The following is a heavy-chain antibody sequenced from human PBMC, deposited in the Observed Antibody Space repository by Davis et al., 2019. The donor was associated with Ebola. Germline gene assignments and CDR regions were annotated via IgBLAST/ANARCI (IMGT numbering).Heavy chain of an antibody. CDR1: GYTFTSYY. D-gene: IGHD4-17*01. V-gene: IGHV1-46*01. CDR2: INPSGGST. J-gene: IGHJ6*02. CDR3: ARGSVGYGDHYYYGMDV. Sequence: ASVKVSCKASGYTFTSYYMHWVRQAPGQALEWMGIINPSGGSTSYAQKFQGRVTMTRDTSTSTVYMELSSLRSEDTAVYYCARGSVGYGDHYYYGMDVWGQGTTVTVSS.